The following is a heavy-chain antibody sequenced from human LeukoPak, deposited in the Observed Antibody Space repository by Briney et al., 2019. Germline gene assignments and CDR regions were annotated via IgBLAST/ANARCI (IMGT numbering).Heavy chain of an antibody. Sequence: GGSLRLSCAASGFTFSSYGIHWVRQAPGKGLEWVAVISYDGSNKYYADSVKGRFTISRDNSKNTLYLQMNSLRAEDTAVYYCAKSGAAAATDYWGQGTLVTVSS. D-gene: IGHD6-13*01. V-gene: IGHV3-30*18. CDR1: GFTFSSYG. CDR2: ISYDGSNK. CDR3: AKSGAAAATDY. J-gene: IGHJ4*02.